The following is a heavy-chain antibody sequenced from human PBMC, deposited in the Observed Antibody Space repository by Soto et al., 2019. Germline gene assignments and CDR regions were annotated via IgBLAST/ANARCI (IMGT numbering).Heavy chain of an antibody. V-gene: IGHV3-48*01. CDR1: GFTFSSYS. J-gene: IGHJ6*03. D-gene: IGHD6-6*01. CDR3: ARVRYSSSSYYMDV. CDR2: ISSSSSTI. Sequence: GSLRLSCAASGFTFSSYSMNWVRQAPGKGLEWVSYISSSSSTIYYADSVKGRFTISRDNAKNSLYLQMNSLRAEDTAVYYCARVRYSSSSYYMDVWGKGTTVTVSS.